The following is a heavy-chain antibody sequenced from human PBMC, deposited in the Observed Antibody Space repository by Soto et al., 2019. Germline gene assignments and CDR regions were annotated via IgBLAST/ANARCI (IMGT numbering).Heavy chain of an antibody. CDR2: ISGSGGST. CDR1: GFTFSSYA. V-gene: IGHV3-23*01. CDR3: AKSRDHSGSYYSEFDY. J-gene: IGHJ4*02. Sequence: PGGSLRLSCAASGFTFSSYAMSWVRQAPGKGLEWVSAISGSGGSTYYADSVKGRFTISRDNSKDTLHLQMNSLRAEDTAVYYCAKSRDHSGSYYSEFDYWGQGTLVTVSS. D-gene: IGHD1-26*01.